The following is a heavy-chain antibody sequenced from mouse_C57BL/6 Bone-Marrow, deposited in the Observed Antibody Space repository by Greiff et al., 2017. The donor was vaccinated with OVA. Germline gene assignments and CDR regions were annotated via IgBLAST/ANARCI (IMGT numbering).Heavy chain of an antibody. V-gene: IGHV5-4*01. CDR3: ASYYSKGAWFAY. CDR1: GFTFSSYA. Sequence: EVQGVESGGGLVKPGGSLKLSCAASGFTFSSYAMSWVRQTPEKRLEWVATISDGGSYTYYPDNVKGRFTISRDNAKNNLYLQMSHLKSGDTAMYYCASYYSKGAWFAYWGQGTLVTVSA. D-gene: IGHD2-5*01. J-gene: IGHJ3*01. CDR2: ISDGGSYT.